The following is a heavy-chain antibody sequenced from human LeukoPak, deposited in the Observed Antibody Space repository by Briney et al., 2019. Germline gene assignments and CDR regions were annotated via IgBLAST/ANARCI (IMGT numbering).Heavy chain of an antibody. D-gene: IGHD3-22*01. Sequence: SETLSLTCTVSGGSISSGGYYWSWIRQHPGKGLEWIGYIYYSGSTYYNPSLKSRVTISVDTSKNQFSLKLSSVTAADTAVYYCAREYYYDSSGYYNFDYWAREPWSPSPQ. CDR2: IYYSGST. J-gene: IGHJ4*02. CDR1: GGSISSGGYY. V-gene: IGHV4-31*03. CDR3: AREYYYDSSGYYNFDY.